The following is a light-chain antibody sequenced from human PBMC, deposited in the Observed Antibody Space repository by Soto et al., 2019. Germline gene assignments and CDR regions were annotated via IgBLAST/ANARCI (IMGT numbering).Light chain of an antibody. J-gene: IGLJ7*01. Sequence: QSALTQPASVSGSPGQSITISCTGTSSDVGAYNLVSWYQHLPDKAPKLIISDVTNRPSGVSDRFSGSKSGNTASLTISGLQAEDEADYYCASLTTTNFVFGSGTQLTVL. CDR1: SSDVGAYNL. V-gene: IGLV2-14*01. CDR2: DVT. CDR3: ASLTTTNFV.